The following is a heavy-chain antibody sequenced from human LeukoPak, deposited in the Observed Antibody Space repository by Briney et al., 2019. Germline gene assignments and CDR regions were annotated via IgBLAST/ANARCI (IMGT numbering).Heavy chain of an antibody. CDR1: GFTFRSYG. V-gene: IGHV3-30*18. CDR2: ISYDGSNK. D-gene: IGHD6-13*01. J-gene: IGHJ4*02. CDR3: AKSGALAGQQLGSALGY. Sequence: PGGSLRLSCAASGFTFRSYGMHWVRQAPGKGLERVAVISYDGSNKYYADSVKGRFTISRDNSKNTLYLQMNTLRAEDTAVYYCAKSGALAGQQLGSALGYWGQGTLVTVSS.